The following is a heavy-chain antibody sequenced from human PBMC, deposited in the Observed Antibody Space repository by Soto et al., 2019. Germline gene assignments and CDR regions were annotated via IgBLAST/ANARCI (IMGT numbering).Heavy chain of an antibody. J-gene: IGHJ4*02. V-gene: IGHV4-61*01. CDR2: ISYSGST. CDR3: ASSNSWSTLDY. Sequence: QVQLRESGPGLVKPSETLSLTCTVSGASVSSGTYYWGWIRQPPGKGLEWIGYISYSGSTNYNPSLKSRVTISVDTSKRQFSLKLSSVTAADTALYYCASSNSWSTLDYWGQGSLVTVSS. CDR1: GASVSSGTYY. D-gene: IGHD6-13*01.